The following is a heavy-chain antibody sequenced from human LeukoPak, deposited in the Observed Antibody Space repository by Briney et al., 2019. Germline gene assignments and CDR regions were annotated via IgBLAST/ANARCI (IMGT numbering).Heavy chain of an antibody. V-gene: IGHV5-51*01. CDR1: GYSFTSYW. J-gene: IGHJ4*02. CDR2: IYPGDSDT. Sequence: GESLTISCKGSGYSFTSYWIGWVRPMAGKGLEWMGIIYPGDSDTRYSPSFQGQVTISADKSISTAYLQWSSLTASDTAMYYCARPRGYGGDLIFDYWGQGALVTVSS. D-gene: IGHD2-21*02. CDR3: ARPRGYGGDLIFDY.